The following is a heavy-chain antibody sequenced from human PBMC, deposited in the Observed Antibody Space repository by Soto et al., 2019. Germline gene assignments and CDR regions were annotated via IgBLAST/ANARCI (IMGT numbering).Heavy chain of an antibody. J-gene: IGHJ5*02. CDR1: GGSISNYY. CDR3: ARPYGDYRQNWFDP. CDR2: IYYSGST. V-gene: IGHV4-59*05. Sequence: SETLSLTCTVSGGSISNYYWSWIRQPPGKGLEWIGSIYYSGSTYYNPSLKSRVTISVDTSKNQFSLKLSSVTAADTAVYYCARPYGDYRQNWFDPWGQGTLVTVSS. D-gene: IGHD4-17*01.